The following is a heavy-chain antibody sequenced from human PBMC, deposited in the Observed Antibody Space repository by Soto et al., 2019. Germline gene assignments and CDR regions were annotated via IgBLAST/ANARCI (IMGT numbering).Heavy chain of an antibody. CDR2: IHNSGST. D-gene: IGHD5-18*01. Sequence: SETLSLTCTVSGDSISGYHWNWIRQPPGKGLEWIGYIHNSGSTKYSSSLKSRVTISVDKSKKQSSLKLTSVTAADTAVYYCARDPVDGYACFDVWGPGTLVTVSS. CDR1: GDSISGYH. CDR3: ARDPVDGYACFDV. J-gene: IGHJ4*02. V-gene: IGHV4-59*01.